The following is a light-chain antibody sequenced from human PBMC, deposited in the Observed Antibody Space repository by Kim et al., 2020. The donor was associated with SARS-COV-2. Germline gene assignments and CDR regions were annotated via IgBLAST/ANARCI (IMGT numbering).Light chain of an antibody. CDR1: QDISSA. J-gene: IGKJ4*01. Sequence: AIQLTQSPSSLSASVGDRVTITCRASQDISSALAWCQQKPGKPPKVLIYDASNLESGVPSRFSGSGSGTDFTLTISSLQPEDFATYYCHQFNRYPLTFGGGTKVDIK. CDR2: DAS. V-gene: IGKV1-13*02. CDR3: HQFNRYPLT.